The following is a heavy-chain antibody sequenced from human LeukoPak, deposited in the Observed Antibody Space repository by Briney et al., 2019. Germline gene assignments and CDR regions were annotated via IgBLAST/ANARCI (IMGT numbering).Heavy chain of an antibody. CDR1: GFTFSSYI. CDR3: ARDEGYSFDY. D-gene: IGHD2-15*01. V-gene: IGHV3-21*01. CDR2: ISRNGTYI. Sequence: PGGSLGLSCAASGFTFSSYIMNWVRQAPGKGLEWVSSISRNGTYIHYADSVKGRFTISRDNAKQSLYLQMSSLRAEDTAVYYCARDEGYSFDYWGQGTLVTVSS. J-gene: IGHJ4*02.